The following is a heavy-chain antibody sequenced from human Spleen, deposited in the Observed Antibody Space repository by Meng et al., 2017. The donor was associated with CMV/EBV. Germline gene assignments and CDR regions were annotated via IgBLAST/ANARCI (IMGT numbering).Heavy chain of an antibody. J-gene: IGHJ4*02. D-gene: IGHD6-19*01. CDR2: ITTTSTYV. Sequence: ASDFTVSNFDMNWVRQGQGKGLEWVSSITTTSTYVYYADSVEGRFTISRDNAKNSLYLHMNSLRVDDTALYFCAREVGSGWRYLDSWGRGTLVTVSS. CDR1: DFTVSNFD. CDR3: AREVGSGWRYLDS. V-gene: IGHV3-21*01.